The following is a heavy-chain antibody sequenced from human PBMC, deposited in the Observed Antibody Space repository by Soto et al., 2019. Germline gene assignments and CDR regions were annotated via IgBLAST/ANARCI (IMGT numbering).Heavy chain of an antibody. Sequence: QVQLVQSGAEVKKPGSSVKVSCKASGGTFSSYAISWVRQAPGQGLEWMGGIIPIFGTANYAQKFQGRVTITADESTSTAYMELSSLRSEDTAVYYCARDLGQASMVGGSYSWFDPWGQGTLVTVSS. CDR2: IIPIFGTA. J-gene: IGHJ5*02. V-gene: IGHV1-69*01. CDR3: ARDLGQASMVGGSYSWFDP. CDR1: GGTFSSYA. D-gene: IGHD1-26*01.